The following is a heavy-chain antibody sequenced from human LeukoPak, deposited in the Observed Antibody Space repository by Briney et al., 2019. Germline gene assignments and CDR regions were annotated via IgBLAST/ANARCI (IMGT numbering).Heavy chain of an antibody. Sequence: SETLSLTCSVSGGSISSRNYYWGWIRQPPGKGLEWIGSMYYRGSTQYNPSLKSRVTMSVDTSKNQFSLKLSSVTAADTAVYYCARGGYYGSGNDFRFDPWGQGTLVTVSS. J-gene: IGHJ5*02. CDR1: GGSISSRNYY. D-gene: IGHD3-10*01. CDR2: MYYRGST. CDR3: ARGGYYGSGNDFRFDP. V-gene: IGHV4-39*07.